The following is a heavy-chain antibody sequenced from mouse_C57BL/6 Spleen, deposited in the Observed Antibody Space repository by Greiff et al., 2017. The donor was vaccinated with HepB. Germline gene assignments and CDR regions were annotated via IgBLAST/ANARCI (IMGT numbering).Heavy chain of an antibody. CDR1: GFTFSDYY. CDR2: ISNGGGST. J-gene: IGHJ4*01. Sequence: EVQLVESGGGLVQPGGSLKLSCAASGFTFSDYYMYWVRQTPEKRLEWVAYISNGGGSTYYPDTVKGRFTIARDNAKNTLYLQMSRLKSEDTAMYYCARRPYYAMDYWVKEPQSPSPQ. V-gene: IGHV5-12*01. CDR3: ARRPYYAMDY.